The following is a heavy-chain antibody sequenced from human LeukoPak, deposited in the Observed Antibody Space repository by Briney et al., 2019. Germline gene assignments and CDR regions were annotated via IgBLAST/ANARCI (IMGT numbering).Heavy chain of an antibody. D-gene: IGHD6-6*01. J-gene: IGHJ4*02. Sequence: PSETLSLTCTVSGGSISGDYWSWVRQPPGKGLEWVGYIYYSGSTNYNPSLKSRVTISVDTSNNQFSLKLSSVTAADTAVYYCARGGSRAARNHDYWGQGTLVTVSS. CDR3: ARGGSRAARNHDY. CDR1: GGSISGDY. V-gene: IGHV4-59*01. CDR2: IYYSGST.